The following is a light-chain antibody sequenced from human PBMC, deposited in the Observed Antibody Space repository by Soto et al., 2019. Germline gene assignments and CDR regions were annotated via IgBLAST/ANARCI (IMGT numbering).Light chain of an antibody. CDR3: ASYTSSTTLV. CDR2: EVS. CDR1: SSDVGGYNY. V-gene: IGLV2-14*01. J-gene: IGLJ1*01. Sequence: QSALTQPASVSGSAGRSITISCTGASSDVGGYNYVSWYQQQPGKAPKTLVYEVSSRPSGVSNRFSGSKSANMASLTISGLQAEDEPDYYCASYTSSTTLVFGTGTKLTV.